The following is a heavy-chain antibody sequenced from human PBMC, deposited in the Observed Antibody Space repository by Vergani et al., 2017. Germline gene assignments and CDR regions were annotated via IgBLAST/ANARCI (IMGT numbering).Heavy chain of an antibody. CDR1: GFTFSSYA. Sequence: EVQLLESGGGLVQPGGSLRLSCAASGFTFSSYAMSWVRQAPGKGLEWVSAISGSGGSTYYSDSVKGRFTISRDNSKNTLYLQMNSLRADDTAVYYCAKGRAYYDFWSGYYYFDYWGQGTLVTVSS. CDR3: AKGRAYYDFWSGYYYFDY. CDR2: ISGSGGST. J-gene: IGHJ4*02. V-gene: IGHV3-23*01. D-gene: IGHD3-3*01.